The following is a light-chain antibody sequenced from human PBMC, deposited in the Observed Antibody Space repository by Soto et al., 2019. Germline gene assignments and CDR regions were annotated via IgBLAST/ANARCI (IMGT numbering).Light chain of an antibody. J-gene: IGKJ1*01. CDR2: GAS. CDR3: QQYNNWPQT. Sequence: EIVMTQSPATLSVSPGERATLSCRASQSVSGNLAWYQQKPGQTPRLLIYGASTRATGIPARFSGSGSGTEFTLTSSSLKSEDFAVYYCQQYNNWPQTFGQGTKVEI. CDR1: QSVSGN. V-gene: IGKV3-15*01.